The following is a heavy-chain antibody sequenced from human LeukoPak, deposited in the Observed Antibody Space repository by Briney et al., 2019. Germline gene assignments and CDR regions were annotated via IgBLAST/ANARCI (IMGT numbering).Heavy chain of an antibody. V-gene: IGHV4-31*03. CDR1: GGAINSGADY. CDR2: ISYSGST. J-gene: IGHJ4*02. D-gene: IGHD3-22*01. CDR3: ARPAYYYDSSGSDY. Sequence: SETLSLTCTVSGGAINSGADYWSWIRQHPGKGLEWIGYISYSGSTYYNPSLRSRVSISVDTSKNQFALKLNSVTAADTAVYYCARPAYYYDSSGSDYWGQGTLVTVSS.